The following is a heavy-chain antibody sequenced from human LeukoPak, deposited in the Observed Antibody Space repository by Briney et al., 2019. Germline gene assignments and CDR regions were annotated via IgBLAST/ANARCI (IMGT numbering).Heavy chain of an antibody. V-gene: IGHV1-2*02. Sequence: VASVKVSCKASGYTFTGYYMHWVRQAPGQGLEWMGWINPNSGGTNYAQKFQGRVTMTTDTSTNTVYMELSSLRSEDTAVYYCARGGSTIVGVAAPPFEYWGQGTLVTVSS. CDR2: INPNSGGT. J-gene: IGHJ4*02. D-gene: IGHD2-15*01. CDR1: GYTFTGYY. CDR3: ARGGSTIVGVAAPPFEY.